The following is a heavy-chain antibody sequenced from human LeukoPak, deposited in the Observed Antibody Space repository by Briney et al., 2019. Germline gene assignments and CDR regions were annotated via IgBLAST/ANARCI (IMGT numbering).Heavy chain of an antibody. J-gene: IGHJ4*02. CDR2: ISSSSSYI. V-gene: IGHV3-21*01. D-gene: IGHD2-2*01. Sequence: GGSLRLSCAASGFTFSSYSMNWVRQAPGKGLEWVSSISSSSSYIYYADSVKGRFTISRDNAKNSLYLQMNSLRAEDTAAYYCARLGVGADCSSTSCYFDYWGQGTLVTVSS. CDR3: ARLGVGADCSSTSCYFDY. CDR1: GFTFSSYS.